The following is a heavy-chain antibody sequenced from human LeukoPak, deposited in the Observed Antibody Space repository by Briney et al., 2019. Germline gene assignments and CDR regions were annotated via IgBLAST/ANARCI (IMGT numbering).Heavy chain of an antibody. CDR1: AYSISSGYY. D-gene: IGHD5-24*01. V-gene: IGHV4-38-2*02. J-gene: IGHJ4*02. Sequence: SATLSLTCTVSAYSISSGYYWGWIRQPPGKGLEWIGSIFHSGNSYYNPSLKSRVTMSVDTSKNQFSLNLSSMTAADTAVYYCARGGMATILFDYWGQGTLVTVSS. CDR2: IFHSGNS. CDR3: ARGGMATILFDY.